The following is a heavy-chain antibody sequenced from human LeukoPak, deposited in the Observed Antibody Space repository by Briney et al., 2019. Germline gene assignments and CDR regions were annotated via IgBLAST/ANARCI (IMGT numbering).Heavy chain of an antibody. J-gene: IGHJ6*04. CDR3: ARDLPGELFYYYYGMDV. CDR1: GFTFSSYG. D-gene: IGHD3-10*01. V-gene: IGHV3-48*03. CDR2: ISSSGSTI. Sequence: GGSLRLSCAASGFTFSSYGMTWVRQAPGKGLEWVSYISSSGSTIYYADSVKGRFTISRDNAKNSLYLQMNSLRAEDTAVYYCARDLPGELFYYYYGMDVWGKGTTVTVSS.